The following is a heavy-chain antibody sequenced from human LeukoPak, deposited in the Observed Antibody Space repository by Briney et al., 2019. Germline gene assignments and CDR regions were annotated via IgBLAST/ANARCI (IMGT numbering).Heavy chain of an antibody. V-gene: IGHV1-18*01. D-gene: IGHD6-19*01. CDR2: IDPKSGHT. CDR1: GYSFKRYT. CDR3: ARGLAVSGMLVAFDI. J-gene: IGHJ3*02. Sequence: ASVKVSCKTSGYSFKRYTISWLRQAPGQGLEWMAWIDPKSGHTYNVERVQGRVTMTTDTSTTTTYMELRGLTSDDTAVYYCARGLAVSGMLVAFDIWGQGTMVIVSS.